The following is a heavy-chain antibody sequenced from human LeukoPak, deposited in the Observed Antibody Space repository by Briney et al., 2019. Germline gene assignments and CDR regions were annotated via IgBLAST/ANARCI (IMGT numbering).Heavy chain of an antibody. CDR1: GFTFSSYS. CDR3: AGHYYDSRYPTSGYYMDV. V-gene: IGHV3-21*04. J-gene: IGHJ6*03. D-gene: IGHD3-22*01. Sequence: AGSLRLSCAASGFTFSSYSMNWVRQAPGKGLEWVSSISSSSSYIYYADSVKGRFTISRDNAKNSLYLQMNSLRAEDTALYYCAGHYYDSRYPTSGYYMDVWGKGTTVTVSS. CDR2: ISSSSSYI.